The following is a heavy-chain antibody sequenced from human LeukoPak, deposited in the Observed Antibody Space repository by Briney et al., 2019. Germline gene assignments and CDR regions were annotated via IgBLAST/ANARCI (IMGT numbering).Heavy chain of an antibody. CDR2: INPNGGGT. CDR3: VRAEYNWFDP. V-gene: IGHV1-2*02. J-gene: IGHJ5*02. CDR1: GYTFTGYF. Sequence: ASVKVSCKTSGYTFTGYFIYWVRQAPGQGLEWMGWINPNGGGTNYAQKFQGRVTMTRDTSISTAYMEVSRLRPDDTAVYFCVRAEYNWFDPWGQGTLVTVSS.